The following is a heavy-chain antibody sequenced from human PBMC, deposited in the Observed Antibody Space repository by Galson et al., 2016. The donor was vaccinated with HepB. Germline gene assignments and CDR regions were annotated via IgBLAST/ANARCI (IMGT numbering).Heavy chain of an antibody. CDR3: AAQKFGFRVTES. CDR1: GVSIGSDIW. CDR2: IYQTGST. J-gene: IGHJ5*02. Sequence: SETLSLTCTVSGVSIGSDIWWSWVRQSPGKGLEWIGEIYQTGSTTYNPSFQRRVTISIDKSKNDFSLNLNPVTAADTAIYYCAAQKFGFRVTESWGQGTQVTVSP. D-gene: IGHD3-10*01. V-gene: IGHV4-4*02.